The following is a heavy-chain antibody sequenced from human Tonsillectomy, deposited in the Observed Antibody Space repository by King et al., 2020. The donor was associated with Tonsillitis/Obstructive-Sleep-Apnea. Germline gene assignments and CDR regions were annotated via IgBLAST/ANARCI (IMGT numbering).Heavy chain of an antibody. Sequence: VQLQQWGAGLLKPSETLSLTCAVYGGSFSGYYWSWIRQPPGKGLEWVGEINHSGSTNYNPSPMSRVTIPVDTSKNQFSLKLSSVTAADTAVYCFASRGPHSSGYCSDAFDIWGQGTMVTVSS. D-gene: IGHD3-22*01. V-gene: IGHV4-34*01. CDR1: GGSFSGYY. J-gene: IGHJ3*02. CDR3: ASRGPHSSGYCSDAFDI. CDR2: INHSGST.